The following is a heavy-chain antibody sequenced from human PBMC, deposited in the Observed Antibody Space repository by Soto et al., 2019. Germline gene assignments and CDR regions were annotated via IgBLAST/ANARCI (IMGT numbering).Heavy chain of an antibody. CDR3: AYRALYSGSYWDGGYFDY. J-gene: IGHJ4*02. CDR1: GFSLHTSGVG. V-gene: IGHV2-5*02. CDR2: IYWDDDK. Sequence: QITLRESGPTRVRPTQTLSLTCTFSGFSLHTSGVGVGWIRQPPGKSLEWLALIYWDDDKRYSPSLKSRLIITKDPSQNQVVLTMTNMDPVDTATYYCAYRALYSGSYWDGGYFDYWGQGTLITVSS. D-gene: IGHD1-26*01.